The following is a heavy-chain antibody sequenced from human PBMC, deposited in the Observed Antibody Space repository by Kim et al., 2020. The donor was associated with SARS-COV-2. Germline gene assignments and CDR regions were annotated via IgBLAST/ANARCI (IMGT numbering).Heavy chain of an antibody. Sequence: GGSLRLSCAASGFTFSTYWMTWVRQAPGKGLEWVANIKHDGSEKHYVDSVKGRFTISRDNAKNSLYLQLNSLRAEDTAVYYCARARSLDCWGQGTLVTVSS. CDR3: ARARSLDC. V-gene: IGHV3-7*03. CDR1: GFTFSTYW. CDR2: IKHDGSEK. J-gene: IGHJ4*02.